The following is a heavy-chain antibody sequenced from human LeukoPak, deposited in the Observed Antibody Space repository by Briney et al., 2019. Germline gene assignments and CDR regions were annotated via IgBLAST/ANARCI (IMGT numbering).Heavy chain of an antibody. CDR3: AKELRSISATTGFDY. Sequence: GGSLRLSCAASGFTFSNFHMTWVRQSPGKGLEWVSAISDSGGNTWYADSVKGRFTISRDDSKNTVYLQMNSLRAEDTAVYYCAKELRSISATTGFDYWGQGTLVTVSS. V-gene: IGHV3-23*01. D-gene: IGHD1-20*01. J-gene: IGHJ4*02. CDR2: ISDSGGNT. CDR1: GFTFSNFH.